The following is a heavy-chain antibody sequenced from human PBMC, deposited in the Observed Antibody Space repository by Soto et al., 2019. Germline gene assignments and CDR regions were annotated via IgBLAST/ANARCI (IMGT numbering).Heavy chain of an antibody. V-gene: IGHV1-24*01. CDR2: FDPEDGET. CDR3: ATDYDYIWGSYRSGY. J-gene: IGHJ4*02. D-gene: IGHD3-16*02. Sequence: QVQLVQSGAEVKKPGASVKVSCKVSGYTLTELSMHWVRQAPGKGLEWMGGFDPEDGETIYAQKFQGRVTMHEDKSTDTAYMELSSLRSEDRAVYYCATDYDYIWGSYRSGYWGQGTLVTVSS. CDR1: GYTLTELS.